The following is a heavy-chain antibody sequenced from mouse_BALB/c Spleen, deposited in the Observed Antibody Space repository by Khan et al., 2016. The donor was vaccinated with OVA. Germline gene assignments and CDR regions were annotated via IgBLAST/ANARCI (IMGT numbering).Heavy chain of an antibody. CDR3: ARGCYMYGSWFAY. Sequence: QIQLVQSGPELKKPGETVKISCKASGYTFTNYGMNWVKQAPGKGVKWMGWINTNTGEPTFAEEFKERFAFSLETSASTAYLQINSLKNEDTATYFGARGCYMYGSWFAYWGQGTLVTVSA. D-gene: IGHD2-14*01. CDR2: INTNTGEP. J-gene: IGHJ3*01. CDR1: GYTFTNYG. V-gene: IGHV9-3*02.